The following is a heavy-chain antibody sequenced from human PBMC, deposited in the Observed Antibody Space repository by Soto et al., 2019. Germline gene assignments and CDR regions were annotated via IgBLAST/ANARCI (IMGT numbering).Heavy chain of an antibody. CDR2: ISAYNSNT. Sequence: QGQLVQSGAEVKKPGASVKVSCKASGYTFSDFGVSWVRQAPGQGLEWMGWISAYNSNTNYAQKVQGRVTMTTDTSTSTAYMEVRNLTSDDTAVYYSARDSGNLGNWAYFFDYWGQGTLVTVSS. CDR3: ARDSGNLGNWAYFFDY. D-gene: IGHD1-1*01. J-gene: IGHJ4*02. CDR1: GYTFSDFG. V-gene: IGHV1-18*01.